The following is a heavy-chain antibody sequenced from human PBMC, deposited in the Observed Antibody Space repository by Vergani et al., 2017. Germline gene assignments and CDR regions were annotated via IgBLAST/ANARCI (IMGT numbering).Heavy chain of an antibody. CDR2: MNPNSGNT. Sequence: QVQLVQSGAEVKKPGASVKVSCKASGYTFTSYDINWVRQATGQGLEWMGWMNPNSGNTGYAQKFQGRVTMTRNTSISTAYMELSSLRSEDTAVYYCAREGADYYDSSGYYWGYYYYYYMDVWGKGTTVTVSS. D-gene: IGHD3-22*01. J-gene: IGHJ6*03. CDR3: AREGADYYDSSGYYWGYYYYYYMDV. CDR1: GYTFTSYD. V-gene: IGHV1-8*01.